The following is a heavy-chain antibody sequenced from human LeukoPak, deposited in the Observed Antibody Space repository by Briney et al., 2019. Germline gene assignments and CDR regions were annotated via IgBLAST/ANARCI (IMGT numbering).Heavy chain of an antibody. CDR1: GGSISSYY. D-gene: IGHD5-18*01. Sequence: SETLSLTCTVSGGSISSYYWSWIRQPPGKGLEWIGYIYYSGSTNYNPSLKSRVTISVDTSKNQFSLKLSSVTAADTAVYYCARDFWSALGGYSYGWAFDIWGQGTMVTASS. J-gene: IGHJ3*02. V-gene: IGHV4-59*01. CDR3: ARDFWSALGGYSYGWAFDI. CDR2: IYYSGST.